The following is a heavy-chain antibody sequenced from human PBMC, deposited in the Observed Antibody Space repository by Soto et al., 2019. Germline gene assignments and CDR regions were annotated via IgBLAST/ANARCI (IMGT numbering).Heavy chain of an antibody. CDR3: ARVSDGYDYYYYYGMDV. CDR1: GFTFSSYS. Sequence: EVQLVESGGGLVKPGGSLRLSCAASGFTFSSYSMNWVRQAPGKGLEWVSSISSSSSYIYYADSVKGRFTISRDNAKNSLYLQMNSLRAEDTAVYYCARVSDGYDYYYYYGMDVWGQGTTVTVSS. D-gene: IGHD5-12*01. J-gene: IGHJ6*02. CDR2: ISSSSSYI. V-gene: IGHV3-21*01.